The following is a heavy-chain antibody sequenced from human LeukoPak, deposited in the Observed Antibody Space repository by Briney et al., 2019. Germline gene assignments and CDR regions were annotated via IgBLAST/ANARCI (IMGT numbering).Heavy chain of an antibody. D-gene: IGHD3-10*01. CDR3: AKEGSGFGEFNY. CDR1: GNTFTNYD. V-gene: IGHV1-8*02. Sequence: ASVTVSCKASGNTFTNYDINWVRQATGQGLGWMGWMSPNSGDTGYAQKFQGRVTMTRNTSISAAYMELSSLRSEDTAMYYCAKEGSGFGEFNYWGQGTLVTVSS. CDR2: MSPNSGDT. J-gene: IGHJ4*02.